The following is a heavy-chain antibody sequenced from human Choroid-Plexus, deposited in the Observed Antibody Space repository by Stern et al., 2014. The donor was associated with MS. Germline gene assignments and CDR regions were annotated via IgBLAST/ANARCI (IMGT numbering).Heavy chain of an antibody. J-gene: IGHJ5*02. CDR1: GFTFGSCA. Sequence: VHLVESGGGVVQPGRPLRLSCVASGFTFGSCAMHWVRQAPGKGLEWVAGVSYDGSNKYYADSVKGRFTFSRDNSQNTLYMQMSSLRPEDTAVYYCAKDRQYLTYFFDHWGQGSLVTVSS. D-gene: IGHD2/OR15-2a*01. CDR2: VSYDGSNK. CDR3: AKDRQYLTYFFDH. V-gene: IGHV3-30*18.